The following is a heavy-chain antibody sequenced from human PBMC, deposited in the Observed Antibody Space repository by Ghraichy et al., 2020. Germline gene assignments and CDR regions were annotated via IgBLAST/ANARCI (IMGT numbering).Heavy chain of an antibody. D-gene: IGHD3-10*01. CDR2: IYYSGST. J-gene: IGHJ4*02. V-gene: IGHV4-61*01. CDR3: ARVPDYYGSGSTGGAFDY. Sequence: SETLSLTCTVSGGSVSSGSYYWSWIRQPPGKGLEWIGYIYYSGSTNYNPSLKSRVTISVDTSKNQFSLKLSSVTAADTAVYYCARVPDYYGSGSTGGAFDYWGQGTLVTVSS. CDR1: GGSVSSGSYY.